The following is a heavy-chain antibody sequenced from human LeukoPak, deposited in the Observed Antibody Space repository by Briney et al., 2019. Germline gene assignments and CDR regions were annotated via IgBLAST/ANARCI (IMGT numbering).Heavy chain of an antibody. CDR1: GGSISSYY. CDR3: ARRRGGDSSYYYGMDV. V-gene: IGHV4-59*08. D-gene: IGHD2-21*02. Sequence: PSETLSLTCTVSGGSISSYYWSWIRQPPGKGLEWIGYIYYSGSTNYNPSLKSRVTISVDTSKNQFSLKLSSVTAADTAVYYCARRRGGDSSYYYGMDVWGQGTTVTVSS. J-gene: IGHJ6*02. CDR2: IYYSGST.